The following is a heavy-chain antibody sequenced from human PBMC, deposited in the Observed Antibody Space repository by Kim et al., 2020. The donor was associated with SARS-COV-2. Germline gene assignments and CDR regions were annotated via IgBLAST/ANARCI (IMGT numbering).Heavy chain of an antibody. CDR2: IRSKANSYAT. CDR1: GFTFSGSA. J-gene: IGHJ6*02. CDR3: ARRGEDCGMDV. D-gene: IGHD2-21*01. V-gene: IGHV3-73*01. Sequence: GGSLRLSCAASGFTFSGSAMHWVRQASGKGLAWVGRIRSKANSYATAYVASVKGRFTISRDDSKNTAYLQMNILRTEDTAVYYCARRGEDCGMDVWGQGTTVTVSS.